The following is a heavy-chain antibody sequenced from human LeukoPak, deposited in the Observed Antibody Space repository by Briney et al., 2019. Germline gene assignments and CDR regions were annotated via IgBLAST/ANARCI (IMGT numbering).Heavy chain of an antibody. V-gene: IGHV1-24*01. CDR3: ATILIAAAASVWFDP. J-gene: IGHJ5*02. D-gene: IGHD6-13*01. Sequence: ASVKVSCKVSGYTLTELSIHWVRQAPGKGLEWMGGFDPEDGETIYAQKFQGRVTMTEDTSTDTAYMELSSLRSEDTAVYYCATILIAAAASVWFDPWGQGTLVAVSS. CDR2: FDPEDGET. CDR1: GYTLTELS.